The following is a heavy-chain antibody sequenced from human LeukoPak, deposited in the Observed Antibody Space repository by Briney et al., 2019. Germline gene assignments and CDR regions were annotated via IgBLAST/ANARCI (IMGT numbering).Heavy chain of an antibody. CDR3: ARDPPFDSSDYYSVDY. D-gene: IGHD3-22*01. J-gene: IGHJ4*02. Sequence: ETLSLTCTVSGGSVSSSSYYWGWIRQPPGKGLEWVGSVYYTGNTYYNPSLKSRVTMSVDTSKNQFSLKLTSVTAADTAVYFCARDPPFDSSDYYSVDYWGQGALVTVSS. V-gene: IGHV4-39*07. CDR1: GGSVSSSSYY. CDR2: VYYTGNT.